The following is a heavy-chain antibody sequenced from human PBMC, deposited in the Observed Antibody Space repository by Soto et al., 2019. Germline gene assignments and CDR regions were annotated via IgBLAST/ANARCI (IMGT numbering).Heavy chain of an antibody. CDR3: AGATIGGDWFDP. V-gene: IGHV4-59*08. CDR1: GGSISSYY. CDR2: IYYSGST. J-gene: IGHJ5*02. D-gene: IGHD5-12*01. Sequence: SETLSLTCTVSGGSISSYYWSWIRQPPGKGLEWIGYIYYSGSTNYNPSLKSRVTISVDTSKNQFSLKLSSVTAADTAVYYCAGATIGGDWFDPWGQGTLVTVSS.